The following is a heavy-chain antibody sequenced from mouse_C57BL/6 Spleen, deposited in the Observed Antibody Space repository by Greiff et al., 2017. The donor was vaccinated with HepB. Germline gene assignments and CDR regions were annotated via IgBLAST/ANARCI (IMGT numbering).Heavy chain of an antibody. Sequence: QVQLKQPGAELVKPGASVKLSCTASGFTFTSYWMPWVQQSPGQGLEWIGMIHPNSGSTNYHEKFKSKATLTIDKSYSTVYMQLSSLTSEDSAVYYCARWLLAPYDFGCWGQGTTLTVSS. D-gene: IGHD2-3*01. CDR1: GFTFTSYW. J-gene: IGHJ2*01. V-gene: IGHV1-64*01. CDR2: IHPNSGST. CDR3: ARWLLAPYDFGC.